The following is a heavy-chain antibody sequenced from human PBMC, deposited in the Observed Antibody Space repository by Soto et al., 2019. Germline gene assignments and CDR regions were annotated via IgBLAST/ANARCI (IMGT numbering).Heavy chain of an antibody. J-gene: IGHJ3*01. CDR2: ISPSSGGT. D-gene: IGHD6-13*01. V-gene: IGHV1-46*03. CDR1: GYTFTSYY. CDR3: TRSIITTAGTDDFDL. Sequence: QVQLMQSGAEVKKPGASVRVSCKASGYTFTSYYIHWVRQAPGQGPEWMGMISPSSGGTDYAQKFQGRVTMTRDTSTSTVYMELSSLRSEDTAVYFCTRSIITTAGTDDFDLWGQGTLVTVSS.